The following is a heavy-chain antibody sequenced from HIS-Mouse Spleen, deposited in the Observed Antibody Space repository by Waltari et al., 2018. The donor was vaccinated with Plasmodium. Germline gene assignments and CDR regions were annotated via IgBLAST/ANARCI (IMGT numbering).Heavy chain of an antibody. J-gene: IGHJ2*01. CDR1: GCTFSWYW. CDR2: IKQDGSEK. CDR3: ASSWYWYFDL. V-gene: IGHV3-7*01. Sequence: EVQLVESGGGLVQPGGSLRLSCAASGCTFSWYWMSWVRQGPGKGLEWVANIKQDGSEKYYVDSVKGRFTISRDNAKNSLYLQMNSLRAEDTAVYYCASSWYWYFDLWGRGTLVTVSS. D-gene: IGHD6-13*01.